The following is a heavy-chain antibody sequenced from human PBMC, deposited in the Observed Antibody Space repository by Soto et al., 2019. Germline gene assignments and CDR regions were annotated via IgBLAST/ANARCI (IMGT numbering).Heavy chain of an antibody. CDR1: GGSISSYY. CDR3: ARVEGIGWYSFESGCFDY. Sequence: ASQTLSLTCSVSGGSISSYYWRWIRQSPGKGLECIGHLYYSGRPNYNPSLTSRVTISVDPSQNQVSLRLRSVTAADTAAHYCARVEGIGWYSFESGCFDYWCQRTLVS. CDR2: LYYSGRP. J-gene: IGHJ4*02. D-gene: IGHD6-19*01. V-gene: IGHV4-59*12.